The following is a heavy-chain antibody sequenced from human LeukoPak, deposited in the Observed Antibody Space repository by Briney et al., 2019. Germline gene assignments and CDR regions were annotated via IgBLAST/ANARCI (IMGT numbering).Heavy chain of an antibody. Sequence: PGRSLRLSCAASGFTFSSYGMHWVRQAPGKGLEWVAVIWYDGSNKYYVDSVKGRFTTSRDNFKNTLYLQMNSLRAGATAVSYCAKGPGYSTIDYWGQGTLVTVSS. CDR1: GFTFSSYG. J-gene: IGHJ4*02. CDR2: IWYDGSNK. D-gene: IGHD2-21*01. V-gene: IGHV3-33*06. CDR3: AKGPGYSTIDY.